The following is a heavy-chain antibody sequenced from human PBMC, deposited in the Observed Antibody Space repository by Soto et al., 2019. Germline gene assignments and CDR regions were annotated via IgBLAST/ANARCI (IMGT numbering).Heavy chain of an antibody. CDR3: ARSVGDIVVVPAAIFPYYYGMDV. Sequence: GASVKVSCKASGYTFTGYYMHWVRQAPGQGLEWMGWINPNSGGTNYAQKFQGWVTMTRDTSISTAYMELSRLRSDDTAVYYCARSVGDIVVVPAAIFPYYYGMDVWGQGTRVTVAS. V-gene: IGHV1-2*04. CDR2: INPNSGGT. D-gene: IGHD2-2*01. J-gene: IGHJ6*02. CDR1: GYTFTGYY.